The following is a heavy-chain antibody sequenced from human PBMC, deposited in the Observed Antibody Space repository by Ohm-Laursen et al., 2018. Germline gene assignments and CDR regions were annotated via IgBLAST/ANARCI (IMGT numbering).Heavy chain of an antibody. CDR2: ISWNSGSI. V-gene: IGHV3-9*01. CDR1: GFTFDDYA. CDR3: AKGRVGATLDYFDY. D-gene: IGHD1-26*01. J-gene: IGHJ4*02. Sequence: SLRLSCAASGFTFDDYAMHWVRQAPGKGLEWVSGISWNSGSIGYADSAKGRFTISRDNAKNSLYLQMNSLRAEDTALYYCAKGRVGATLDYFDYWGQGTLVTVSS.